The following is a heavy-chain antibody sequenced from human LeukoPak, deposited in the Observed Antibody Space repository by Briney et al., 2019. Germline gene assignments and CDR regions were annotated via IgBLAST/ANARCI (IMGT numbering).Heavy chain of an antibody. CDR2: IYNSGTT. Sequence: SETLSLTCTVPGGSISTYYWSWIRQPPGKGLEWIGYIYNSGTTNYNPSLKSRVTISVDTSKNQFSLRLSSVTAADTAVYYCARKINFNWSFDYWDQGALVTVSS. V-gene: IGHV4-59*08. CDR1: GGSISTYY. CDR3: ARKINFNWSFDY. D-gene: IGHD1-1*01. J-gene: IGHJ4*02.